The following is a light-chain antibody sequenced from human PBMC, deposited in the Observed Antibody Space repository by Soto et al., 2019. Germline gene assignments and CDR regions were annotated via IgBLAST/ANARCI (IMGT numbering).Light chain of an antibody. CDR1: QSVSGW. CDR2: DAS. J-gene: IGKJ1*01. V-gene: IGKV1-5*01. Sequence: IRMTKSPSTLSAYVGDTVTVTCRASQSVSGWLAWYQQKPGEAPKLLIYDASALPRGVPSRFSGSGSGTKFTLTIASLQPDDFATYYCQHYNSYSEAFGQGTKVDIK. CDR3: QHYNSYSEA.